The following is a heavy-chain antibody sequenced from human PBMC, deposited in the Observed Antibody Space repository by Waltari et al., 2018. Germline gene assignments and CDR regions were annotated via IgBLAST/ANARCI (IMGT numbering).Heavy chain of an antibody. Sequence: QVQLQESGPGLVKPSQTLSLTCTVSGGSISSGSYYWSWIRQPAGKGLEWIGYIYTSGSTNYNPSLTIRVTISVDTSKNQFSLKLSSVTAADTAVYYCARDQQMATANWGQGTLVTVSS. V-gene: IGHV4-61*09. CDR2: IYTSGST. J-gene: IGHJ4*02. CDR1: GGSISSGSYY. CDR3: ARDQQMATAN. D-gene: IGHD5-18*01.